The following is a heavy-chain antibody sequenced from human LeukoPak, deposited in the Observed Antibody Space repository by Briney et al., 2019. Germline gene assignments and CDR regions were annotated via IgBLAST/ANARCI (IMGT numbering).Heavy chain of an antibody. CDR3: AREEGSYRRFDY. CDR2: ISGSGGST. CDR1: GFTFSSYA. V-gene: IGHV3-23*01. J-gene: IGHJ4*02. Sequence: GGSLRLSCAASGFTFSSYAMSWVRQAPGKGLEWVSFISGSGGSTYYADSVKGRFTISRDNAKNSLYLQMNSLRAEDTAVYYCAREEGSYRRFDYWGQGTLVTVSS. D-gene: IGHD3-16*02.